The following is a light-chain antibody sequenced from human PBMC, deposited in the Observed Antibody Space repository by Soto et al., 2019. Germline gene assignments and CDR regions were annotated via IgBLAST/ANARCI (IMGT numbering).Light chain of an antibody. CDR1: QSVSSN. CDR3: QQYNNWPPYT. V-gene: IGKV3-15*01. J-gene: IGKJ2*01. Sequence: EIVRTQSPATLSASPGERATLSCWASQSVSSNLAWYQQKPGQAPRLLICGASTRATGTPARFSGSGSGAEFTLTISSLQSEDFAVYYCQQYNNWPPYTFGQGTKVDI. CDR2: GAS.